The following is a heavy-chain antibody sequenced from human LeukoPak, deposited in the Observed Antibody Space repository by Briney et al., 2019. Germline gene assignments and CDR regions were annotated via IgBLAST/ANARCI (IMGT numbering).Heavy chain of an antibody. D-gene: IGHD2-2*01. CDR1: SGSFTGYF. CDR2: IDHSGST. Sequence: SETLSLTCAVSSGSFTGYFWGWIRQPPGKGLEWIGEIDHSGSTRYNPSLNTRVTMSVDTSKSHFSLKLTSVTAADTAVYYCASRFCSTSSCYPSRRSPYALDVWGQGTTVIVSS. CDR3: ASRFCSTSSCYPSRRSPYALDV. J-gene: IGHJ6*02. V-gene: IGHV4-34*01.